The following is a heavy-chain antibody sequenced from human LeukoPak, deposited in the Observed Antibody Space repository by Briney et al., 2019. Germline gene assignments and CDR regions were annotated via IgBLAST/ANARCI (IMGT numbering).Heavy chain of an antibody. J-gene: IGHJ4*02. CDR3: AKGLDRLNSFDY. CDR1: GFTFSSYA. V-gene: IGHV3-23*01. CDR2: ISGSGGST. D-gene: IGHD2-8*01. Sequence: GGSLRLSCAASGFTFSSYAMSWVRQAPGKGLEWVSAISGSGGSTYYADSVKGRFTISRDSSKNTLYLQMNSLRAEDTAVYYCAKGLDRLNSFDYWGQGTLVTVSS.